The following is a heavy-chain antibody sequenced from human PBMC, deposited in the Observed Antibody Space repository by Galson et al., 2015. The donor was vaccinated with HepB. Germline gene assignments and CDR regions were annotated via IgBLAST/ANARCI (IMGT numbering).Heavy chain of an antibody. CDR1: GGSITSSNSF. CDR2: VSYSGST. V-gene: IGHV4-39*07. CDR3: AKRGGGYV. D-gene: IGHD3-16*01. Sequence: SETLSLTCTVSGGSITSSNSFWGWIRQPPGKGLEWIGSVSYSGSTYYNPSLTGRVTISVDTSKNQFSLNLYSVTAADTALYYCAKRGGGYVWGQGTLVTVSS. J-gene: IGHJ4*02.